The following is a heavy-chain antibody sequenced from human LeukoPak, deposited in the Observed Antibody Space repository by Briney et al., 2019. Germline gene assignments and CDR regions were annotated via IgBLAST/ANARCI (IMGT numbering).Heavy chain of an antibody. Sequence: PSETLSLTCTVSGGSISSGGYYWSWIRQHPGKGLEWIGYIYYSGSTYYNPSLKSRVTISVDTSKNQFSLKLSSVTAADTAVYYCATTVGDDFYFDYWGQGTLVTVSS. CDR2: IYYSGST. J-gene: IGHJ4*02. D-gene: IGHD2-15*01. V-gene: IGHV4-31*03. CDR3: ATTVGDDFYFDY. CDR1: GGSISSGGYY.